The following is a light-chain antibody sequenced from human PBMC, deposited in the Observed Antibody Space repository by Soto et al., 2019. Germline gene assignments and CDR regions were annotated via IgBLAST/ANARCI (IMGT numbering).Light chain of an antibody. J-gene: IGKJ4*01. CDR1: QTISSW. CDR3: HQRFSWPLP. Sequence: DIQMTQSPSTLSGSVGDRVTITCRASQTISSWLAWYQQKPGKAPKLLIYKASTLKSGVPSRFSGSGSGTEFTLTISSLQPEDFAVYYCHQRFSWPLPFGGGTKVDIK. CDR2: KAS. V-gene: IGKV1-5*03.